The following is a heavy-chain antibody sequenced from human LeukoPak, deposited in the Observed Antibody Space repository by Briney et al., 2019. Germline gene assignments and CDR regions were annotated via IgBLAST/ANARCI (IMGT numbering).Heavy chain of an antibody. D-gene: IGHD3-22*01. CDR3: AKDMSYDSGGYALGY. V-gene: IGHV3-9*01. Sequence: GGSLRLSCAASGFTFDDYAMHWVRQAPGKGLEWVSGITWNSGSIGYADSVKGRFTISRDNAKNSLYLQMNSLRAEDTALYYCAKDMSYDSGGYALGYWGQGTLVTVSS. CDR1: GFTFDDYA. J-gene: IGHJ4*02. CDR2: ITWNSGSI.